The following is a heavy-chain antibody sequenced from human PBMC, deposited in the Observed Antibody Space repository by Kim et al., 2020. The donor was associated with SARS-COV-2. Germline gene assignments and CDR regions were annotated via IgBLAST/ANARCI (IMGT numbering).Heavy chain of an antibody. D-gene: IGHD2-2*01. J-gene: IGHJ4*02. V-gene: IGHV3-49*03. CDR1: GFTFGDYA. CDR2: IRGKAYGGTT. Sequence: GGSLRLSCTASGFTFGDYAMSWFRQAPGKGLEWVGFIRGKAYGGTTEYAASVKGRFTISRDDSKRIAYLQMNSLKTEDTAVYYCTRWVVVGGYCSSTSGPSSLDYWGQGTLVTVSS. CDR3: TRWVVVGGYCSSTSGPSSLDY.